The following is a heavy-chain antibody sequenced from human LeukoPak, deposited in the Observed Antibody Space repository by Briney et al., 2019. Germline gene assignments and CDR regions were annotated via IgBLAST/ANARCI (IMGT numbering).Heavy chain of an antibody. CDR3: ARGPYSYDSSGAFDI. CDR2: ISSSGST. Sequence: SETLSLTCTVSGDSISSGDYYWSWIRQPAGKGLEWIRRISSSGSTNYNPSLKSRVTISVDTSKNQFSLKLSSVTAADTAVYFCARGPYSYDSSGAFDIWGQGTMVTVSS. D-gene: IGHD3-22*01. V-gene: IGHV4-61*02. J-gene: IGHJ3*02. CDR1: GDSISSGDYY.